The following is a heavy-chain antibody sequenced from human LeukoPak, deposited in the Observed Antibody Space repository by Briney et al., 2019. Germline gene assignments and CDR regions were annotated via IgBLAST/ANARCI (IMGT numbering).Heavy chain of an antibody. D-gene: IGHD6-19*01. CDR2: ISGSGGTT. J-gene: IGHJ4*02. V-gene: IGHV3-23*01. CDR3: AKDHLPGIVVADRDY. CDR1: GFIFSRYG. Sequence: GGTLRLSCAASGFIFSRYGMSWVRQDPGKGLEWVSAISGSGGTTYYTDSVKGRFTISRDNSKNTLYLQINSLRAEDTAVYYCAKDHLPGIVVADRDYWGQGTLVTVSS.